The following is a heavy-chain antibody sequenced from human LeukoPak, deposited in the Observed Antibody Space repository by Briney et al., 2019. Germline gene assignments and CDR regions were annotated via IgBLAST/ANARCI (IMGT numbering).Heavy chain of an antibody. V-gene: IGHV4-59*01. D-gene: IGHD4-23*01. CDR3: ARGRNDNGGMFFDS. Sequence: PSETLSLTCTVSDGSIRSFYWSWIRQAPAKGLEWIGFITYSGYTSYSPSLKSRVGISVDTSKSQFSLRLSSMTAADTAIYYCARGRNDNGGMFFDSWAQGTLVTVSS. CDR2: ITYSGYT. J-gene: IGHJ4*02. CDR1: DGSIRSFY.